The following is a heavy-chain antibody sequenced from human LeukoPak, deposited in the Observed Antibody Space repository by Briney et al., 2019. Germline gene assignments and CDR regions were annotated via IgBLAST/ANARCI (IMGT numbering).Heavy chain of an antibody. J-gene: IGHJ4*02. CDR1: GFTFSSYA. D-gene: IGHD2-21*02. Sequence: GGSLRLSCAASGFTFSSYAVNWVRQAPGKGLEWVSAISGSGGNTYYPDSVKGRFTISRDNSKNTLYLQMNSLRAEDTAVYYCAKEARAYCGGDCYSDYWGQGTLVTVSS. V-gene: IGHV3-23*01. CDR3: AKEARAYCGGDCYSDY. CDR2: ISGSGGNT.